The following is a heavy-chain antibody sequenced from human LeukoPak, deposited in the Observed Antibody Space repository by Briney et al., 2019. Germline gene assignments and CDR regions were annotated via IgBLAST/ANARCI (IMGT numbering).Heavy chain of an antibody. J-gene: IGHJ4*02. Sequence: ASVTVSCTVSGYSLTELSMHWVRQAPGTRIEWMGGFEPEDGETIYAQKFQGRVTMTEDTSTDTAYMELSSLRSEDTAVYCCATGLRLRLNYWGQGTLVTVSS. CDR2: FEPEDGET. V-gene: IGHV1-24*01. D-gene: IGHD4-17*01. CDR3: ATGLRLRLNY. CDR1: GYSLTELS.